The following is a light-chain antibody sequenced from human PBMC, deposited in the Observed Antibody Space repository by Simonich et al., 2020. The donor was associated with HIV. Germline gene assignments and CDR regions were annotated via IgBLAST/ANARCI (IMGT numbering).Light chain of an antibody. CDR2: GAS. CDR3: QQYDNLPSIT. V-gene: IGKV1-33*01. Sequence: DIQMTQSPSSLPASVGDRVTITCQASQDITNYLDWYQQKPGKAPKLLIYGASKLETGVPSRFSGSGSGTDFTFTISSLQPEDIATYYCQQYDNLPSITFGQGTRLEIK. CDR1: QDITNY. J-gene: IGKJ5*01.